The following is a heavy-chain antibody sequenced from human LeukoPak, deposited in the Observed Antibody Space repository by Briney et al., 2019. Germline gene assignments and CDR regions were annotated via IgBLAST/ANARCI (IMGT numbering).Heavy chain of an antibody. J-gene: IGHJ4*02. CDR2: ISSSGSTI. CDR3: ASSPPRLLWFGEFREFDY. V-gene: IGHV3-11*01. Sequence: GGSLRLSFAASGFTFSDYYMRWIRQAPGKGLGWVSYISSSGSTIYYADSVKGRFTISRDNAKNSLYLQMNSLRAEDTPVYYCASSPPRLLWFGEFREFDYWGQGTLVTVSS. D-gene: IGHD3-10*01. CDR1: GFTFSDYY.